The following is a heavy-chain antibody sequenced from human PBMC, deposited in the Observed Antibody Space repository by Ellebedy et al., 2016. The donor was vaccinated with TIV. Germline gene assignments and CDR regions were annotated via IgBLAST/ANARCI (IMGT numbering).Heavy chain of an antibody. CDR2: IYYSGST. CDR1: GGSISSGGYY. V-gene: IGHV4-31*03. CDR3: ASRIVVVPAAIDYFDY. D-gene: IGHD2-2*01. Sequence: LRLXXTVSGGSISSGGYYWSWIRQHPGKGLEWIGYIYYSGSTYYNPSLKSRVTISVDTSKNQFSLKLSSVTAADTAVYYCASRIVVVPAAIDYFDYWGQGTLVTVSS. J-gene: IGHJ4*02.